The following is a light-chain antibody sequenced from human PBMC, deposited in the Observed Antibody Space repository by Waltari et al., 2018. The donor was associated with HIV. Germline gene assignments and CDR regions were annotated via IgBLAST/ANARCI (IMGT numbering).Light chain of an antibody. J-gene: IGKJ4*01. CDR3: QQSYTFPT. V-gene: IGKV1-39*01. CDR2: ASS. Sequence: DLQLPQSPSSLSASVGDRVTITCRASQSISNYLNWYQQKPGKAPKLLIYASSTLQSGVPSGFSGSGSGTDFTLTINSLQPEDFATYYCQQSYTFPTFGGGTKVEIK. CDR1: QSISNY.